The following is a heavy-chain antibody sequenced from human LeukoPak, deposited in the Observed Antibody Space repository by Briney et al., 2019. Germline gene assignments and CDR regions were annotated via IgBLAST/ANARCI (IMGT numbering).Heavy chain of an antibody. V-gene: IGHV7-4-1*02. Sequence: GASVKVSCKASGYTFTSYAMNWVRQAPGQGLEWMGWINTNTGNPTYAQGFTGRFVFSLDTSVSTAYLQISGLKAEDTAIYYCARSRRVVVPSTLNSADYYYYYMDVWGKGTTVTVSS. D-gene: IGHD2-15*01. CDR3: ARSRRVVVPSTLNSADYYYYYMDV. CDR1: GYTFTSYA. J-gene: IGHJ6*03. CDR2: INTNTGNP.